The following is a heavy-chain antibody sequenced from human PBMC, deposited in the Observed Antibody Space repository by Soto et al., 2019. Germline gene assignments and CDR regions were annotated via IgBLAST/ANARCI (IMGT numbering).Heavy chain of an antibody. J-gene: IGHJ5*02. CDR1: GGSMSTGDYY. CDR2: TFYTGST. D-gene: IGHD2-8*01. V-gene: IGHV4-30-4*01. Sequence: SETLSLTCTVSGGSMSTGDYYWNWIRQPPGKGLEWIGYTFYTGSTYYNPSLRSRVSISVDTSKNNFSLKLTSVTAADTAVYFCARAGEGTSLMVYAPADLWGPGTLVTVSS. CDR3: ARAGEGTSLMVYAPADL.